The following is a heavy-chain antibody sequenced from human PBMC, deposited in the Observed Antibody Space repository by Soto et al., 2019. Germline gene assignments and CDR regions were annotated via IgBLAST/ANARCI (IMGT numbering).Heavy chain of an antibody. CDR3: ARGDGYNFLDY. Sequence: PGGSLRLSCAASGFTFTNAWLNWVRQAPGKGLEWVGRIKSKNDGGSIYYADSVKGRFTISRDNSKNTLFLQMNNLIADDTAVYYCARGDGYNFLDYWGQGTLVTVSS. CDR2: IKSKNDGGSI. CDR1: GFTFTNAW. D-gene: IGHD5-12*01. J-gene: IGHJ4*02. V-gene: IGHV3-15*07.